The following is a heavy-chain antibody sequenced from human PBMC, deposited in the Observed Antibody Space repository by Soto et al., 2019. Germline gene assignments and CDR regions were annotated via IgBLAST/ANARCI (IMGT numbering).Heavy chain of an antibody. D-gene: IGHD6-19*01. CDR2: IYSGGST. Sequence: APGKGLEWVSVIYSGGSTYYAGSVKGRFTISRDNSKNTLYLQMNSLRAEDTAVYYCAREPRVAGTSYYYYYYGMDVWGQGTTVTVSS. J-gene: IGHJ6*02. V-gene: IGHV3-53*01. CDR3: AREPRVAGTSYYYYYYGMDV.